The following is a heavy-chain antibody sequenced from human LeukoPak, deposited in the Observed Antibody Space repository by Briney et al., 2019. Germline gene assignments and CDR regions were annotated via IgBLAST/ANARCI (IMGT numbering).Heavy chain of an antibody. CDR3: AKDSYGDYDHYIDY. CDR1: GFTFSSYS. Sequence: PGGSLRLSCAASGFTFSSYSMNWVRQAPGKGLEWVSGISWTSGNTGYADSVKGRFTISRDNAKNSLYLQMNSLRAEDTAFYYCAKDSYGDYDHYIDYWGQGTLVTVSS. D-gene: IGHD4-17*01. J-gene: IGHJ4*02. V-gene: IGHV3-9*01. CDR2: ISWTSGNT.